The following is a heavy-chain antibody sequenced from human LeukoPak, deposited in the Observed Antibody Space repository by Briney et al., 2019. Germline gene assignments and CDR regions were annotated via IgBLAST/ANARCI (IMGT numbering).Heavy chain of an antibody. CDR2: IYSDART. CDR3: ARERSGWSYTFDY. CDR1: GLSVSSNY. D-gene: IGHD6-19*01. Sequence: GRSLRLSCAPAGLSVSSNYTGSVSQQARDWMGLVSFIYSDARTYYADSVQGRFNISRDNSKNTLYLHMNSLRAEDTAVYYCARERSGWSYTFDYWGQGTLVTVSS. V-gene: IGHV3-53*01. J-gene: IGHJ4*02.